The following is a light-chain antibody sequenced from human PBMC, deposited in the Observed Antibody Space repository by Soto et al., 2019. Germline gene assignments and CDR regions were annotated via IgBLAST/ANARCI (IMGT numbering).Light chain of an antibody. V-gene: IGLV2-18*02. J-gene: IGLJ2*01. CDR3: SSSSTFDVV. CDR2: EVS. CDR1: SSDVGTNSR. Sequence: QSALTQPPSVSGSPGQSVTISCTGSSSDVGTNSRVSWYQQAPGTAPKLMIYEVSNRPSVVPDRFSGSESCNTASLTISGLQAEDEAYYYCSSSSTFDVVFGGGTKLTVL.